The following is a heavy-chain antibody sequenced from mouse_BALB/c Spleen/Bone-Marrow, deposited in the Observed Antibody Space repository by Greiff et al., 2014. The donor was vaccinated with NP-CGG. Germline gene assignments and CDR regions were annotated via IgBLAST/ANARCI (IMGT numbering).Heavy chain of an antibody. CDR3: ARVRNWADY. CDR2: IYPGDGDT. J-gene: IGHJ2*01. V-gene: IGHV1-80*01. Sequence: QVHVKQSGAELVRPGSSVKISCKASGYAFSSYWMNWVKQRPGQGLEWIGQIYPGDGDTNYNGKFKGKATLTADKSSSTAYMQLSSLTSEDSAVYFCARVRNWADYWGQGTTLTVYS. CDR1: GYAFSSYW. D-gene: IGHD4-1*01.